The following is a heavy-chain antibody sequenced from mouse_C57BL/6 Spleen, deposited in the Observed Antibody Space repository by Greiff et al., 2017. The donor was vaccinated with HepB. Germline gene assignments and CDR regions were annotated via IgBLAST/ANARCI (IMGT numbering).Heavy chain of an antibody. CDR1: GYTFTSYW. Sequence: QVQLQQPGAELVRPGSSVKLSCKASGYTFTSYWMHWVKQRPIQGLEWIGNIDPSDSETHYNQKFKDKAKLTVDKSSSTSYMQLSSLTSEDSAVYYCARGDGYSLMDYWGQGTSVTVSS. V-gene: IGHV1-52*01. J-gene: IGHJ4*01. CDR2: IDPSDSET. CDR3: ARGDGYSLMDY. D-gene: IGHD2-3*01.